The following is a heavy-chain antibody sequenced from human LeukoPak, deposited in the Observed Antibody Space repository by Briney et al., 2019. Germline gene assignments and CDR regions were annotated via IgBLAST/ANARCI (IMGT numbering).Heavy chain of an antibody. V-gene: IGHV1-24*01. Sequence: ASVKVSCKVSGYTLTELSMHWVRQAPGKGLEWMGGFDPDDGETIYAQNFQGRVTMTEDTPTDTAYMELSSLRSEDTAVYYCATDISATDHFDYWGQGTLVTVSS. J-gene: IGHJ4*02. CDR1: GYTLTELS. CDR3: ATDISATDHFDY. CDR2: FDPDDGET. D-gene: IGHD6-13*01.